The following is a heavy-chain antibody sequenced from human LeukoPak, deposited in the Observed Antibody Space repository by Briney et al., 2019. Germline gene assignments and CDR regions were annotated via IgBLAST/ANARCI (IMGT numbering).Heavy chain of an antibody. Sequence: GGSLRLSCAASGFTFSSYAMHWVRQAPGKGLEWVAVISYDGSNKYYADSVKGRFTISRDNSKNTLYLQMNSLRAEDTAVYYCAREGLWFGEFSYFDYWGQGTLVTVSS. V-gene: IGHV3-30*04. CDR2: ISYDGSNK. CDR1: GFTFSSYA. D-gene: IGHD3-10*01. CDR3: AREGLWFGEFSYFDY. J-gene: IGHJ4*02.